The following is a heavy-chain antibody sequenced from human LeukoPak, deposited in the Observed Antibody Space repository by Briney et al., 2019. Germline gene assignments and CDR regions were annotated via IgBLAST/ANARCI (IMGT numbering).Heavy chain of an antibody. Sequence: GGSLRLSCAASGFTFSSYWMTWVRQAPGKGLEWVANIKQDGSESYVDSVKGRFTVSRDNAKNSLYLQLNSLGAEDTAVYYCPTRYFTIPACRPSPSHCMDNWGKGPTVTVSS. CDR1: GFTFSSYW. J-gene: IGHJ6*03. CDR3: PTRYFTIPACRPSPSHCMDN. CDR2: IKQDGSE. D-gene: IGHD2-8*01. V-gene: IGHV3-7*01.